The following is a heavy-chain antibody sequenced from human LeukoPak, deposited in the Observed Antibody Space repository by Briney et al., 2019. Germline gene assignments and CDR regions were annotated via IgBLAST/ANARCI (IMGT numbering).Heavy chain of an antibody. V-gene: IGHV3-30*02. CDR3: APRVVVITAPFDY. J-gene: IGHJ4*02. CDR2: IRYDGTNK. Sequence: GGSLRLSCAASGFTFSSYGMHWVRQAPGKGLEWVAFIRYDGTNKYYADSVKGRFTISRDNSKNTLYLQMNSLRAEDTAVYYCAPRVVVITAPFDYWGRGTLVTVSS. D-gene: IGHD2-21*01. CDR1: GFTFSSYG.